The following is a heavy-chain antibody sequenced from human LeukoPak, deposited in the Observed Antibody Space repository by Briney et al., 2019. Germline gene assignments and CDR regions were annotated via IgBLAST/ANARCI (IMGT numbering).Heavy chain of an antibody. CDR3: ARIPRGDFWSGYSDYYYMDV. Sequence: GGSLRLSCAASGFTFSSYAMHWVRQAPGKGLEWVAVISYDGSNKYYADSVKGRFTISRDNSKNSLYLQMNSLRAEDTALYHCARIPRGDFWSGYSDYYYMDVWGKGTTVTVSS. CDR1: GFTFSSYA. V-gene: IGHV3-30-3*01. D-gene: IGHD3-3*01. J-gene: IGHJ6*03. CDR2: ISYDGSNK.